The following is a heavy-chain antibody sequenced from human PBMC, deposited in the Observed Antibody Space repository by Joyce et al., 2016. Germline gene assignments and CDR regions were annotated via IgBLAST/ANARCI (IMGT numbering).Heavy chain of an antibody. V-gene: IGHV5-10-1*01. J-gene: IGHJ5*02. Sequence: EVQLVQSGAEVKKPGESLRISCKGSGYSFTSYWINWVRQMPGKGLEWMGRIDPRDSYTNYSPSFQGHVTISADKSISTAYLQWSSLKASDTAMYYCARPRYCSGGSCLNWFDPWGQGTLVTVSS. D-gene: IGHD2-15*01. CDR1: GYSFTSYW. CDR3: ARPRYCSGGSCLNWFDP. CDR2: IDPRDSYT.